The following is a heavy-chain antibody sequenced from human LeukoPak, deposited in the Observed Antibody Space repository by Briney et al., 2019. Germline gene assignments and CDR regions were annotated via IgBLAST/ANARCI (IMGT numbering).Heavy chain of an antibody. CDR2: IYHSGST. CDR3: ARTKSGGGFFDC. CDR1: GYSISSGYY. V-gene: IGHV4-38-2*01. Sequence: NPSETLSLTCAVSGYSISSGYYWGWIRQPPGKGLEWIGSIYHSGSTYYNPSLKSRVTISVDTSKNQFSLKLSSVTAADTAVYYCARTKSGGGFFDCWGQGTLVTVSS. D-gene: IGHD1-26*01. J-gene: IGHJ4*02.